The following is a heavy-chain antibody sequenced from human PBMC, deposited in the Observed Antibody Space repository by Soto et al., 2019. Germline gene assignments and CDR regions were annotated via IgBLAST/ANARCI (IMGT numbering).Heavy chain of an antibody. CDR3: ASELAARPDY. V-gene: IGHV3-7*05. Sequence: GGSLRLSCAASGFTFSSYWMSGVRQAPGKGLEWVANIKQDGSEKYDVDSVKGRFTISRDNAKNSLYLQMNSLRAEDTAVYYCASELAARPDYWGQGTLVTVSS. J-gene: IGHJ4*02. CDR2: IKQDGSEK. CDR1: GFTFSSYW. D-gene: IGHD6-6*01.